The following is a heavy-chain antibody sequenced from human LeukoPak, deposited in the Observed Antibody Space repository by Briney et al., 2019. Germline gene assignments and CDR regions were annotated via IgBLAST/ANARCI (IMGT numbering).Heavy chain of an antibody. V-gene: IGHV4-59*01. CDR3: ARGGRELYYFDY. J-gene: IGHJ4*02. CDR1: GGSISSYY. D-gene: IGHD1-7*01. Sequence: PSETLSLTCTVSGGSISSYYWSWIRQPPGKGLEWIGYIYYSGSTKYNPSLKSRVTISVDASKTQFFLKLNSVTAADTAVYYCARGGRELYYFDYWGQGTLVTVSS. CDR2: IYYSGST.